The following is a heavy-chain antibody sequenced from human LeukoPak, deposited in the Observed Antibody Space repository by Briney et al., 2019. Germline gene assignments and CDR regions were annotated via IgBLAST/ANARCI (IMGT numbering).Heavy chain of an antibody. CDR2: IYGGGNI. J-gene: IGHJ4*02. V-gene: IGHV3-53*01. CDR1: GFTVSSNY. Sequence: GSLRLSCAACGFTVSSNYMNWVRQAPGKGLEWVSVIYGGGNIYYADSVKGRFTISRDNSKNTLYLQMYSLRAEDTAVYYCARGAGYNYPYYFDYWGQGTLVTVSS. D-gene: IGHD5-24*01. CDR3: ARGAGYNYPYYFDY.